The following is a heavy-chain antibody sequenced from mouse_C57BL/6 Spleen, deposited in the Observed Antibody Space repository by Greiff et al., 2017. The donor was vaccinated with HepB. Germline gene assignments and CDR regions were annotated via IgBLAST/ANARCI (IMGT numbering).Heavy chain of an antibody. Sequence: QVQLKQSGAELVKPGASVKMSCKASGYTFTSYWITWVKQRPGQGLEWIGDIYPGSGSTNYNEKFKSKATLTVDTSSSTAYMQLSSLTSEDSAVYYCARSTTVVGGYFDVWGTGTTVTVSS. J-gene: IGHJ1*03. CDR3: ARSTTVVGGYFDV. D-gene: IGHD1-1*01. CDR1: GYTFTSYW. CDR2: IYPGSGST. V-gene: IGHV1-55*01.